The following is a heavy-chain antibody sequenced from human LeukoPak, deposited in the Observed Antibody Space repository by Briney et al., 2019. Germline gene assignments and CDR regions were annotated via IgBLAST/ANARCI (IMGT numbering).Heavy chain of an antibody. J-gene: IGHJ4*02. Sequence: SETLSLTYTVSGGPISSYSWSWIRQSPGKGLEWIGYIFNSGSTIYNPSLKSRVTISIDMSNKQFSLKLSSVTAADTAVYYCASDYGSGSYRFDYWGQGTLVTVSS. CDR2: IFNSGST. CDR1: GGPISSYS. D-gene: IGHD3-10*01. CDR3: ASDYGSGSYRFDY. V-gene: IGHV4-59*01.